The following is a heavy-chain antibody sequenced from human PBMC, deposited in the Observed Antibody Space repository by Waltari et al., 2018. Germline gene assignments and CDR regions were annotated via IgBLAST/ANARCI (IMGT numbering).Heavy chain of an antibody. CDR2: IYTRGIT. V-gene: IGHV4-61*02. D-gene: IGHD3-10*01. CDR3: ATNYGSVSYLATWFDP. CDR1: CGSISSGRYY. Sequence: QVQRQESGPGLVKPSQTLSLTCTISCGSISSGRYYWSWIRQPAGKGLRWIGRIYTRGITIYNPVLMRRVTISVYTSKNQFSMKLSSVTVSATAVYYCATNYGSVSYLATWFDPWAQGTLVTVSS. J-gene: IGHJ5*02.